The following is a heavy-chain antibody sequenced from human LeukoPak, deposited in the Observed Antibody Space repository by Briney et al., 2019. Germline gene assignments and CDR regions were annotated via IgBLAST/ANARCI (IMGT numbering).Heavy chain of an antibody. J-gene: IGHJ4*02. Sequence: GRSLRLSCAASGFTFSSYGMHWVRQAPGKGLEWVAVIWYDGSNKYYADSVKGRFTISRDNSKNTLYLQMNSLRAEDTALYYCARRTCSGGTCYPLDSWGQGALVTVSS. V-gene: IGHV3-33*01. CDR1: GFTFSSYG. D-gene: IGHD2-15*01. CDR3: ARRTCSGGTCYPLDS. CDR2: IWYDGSNK.